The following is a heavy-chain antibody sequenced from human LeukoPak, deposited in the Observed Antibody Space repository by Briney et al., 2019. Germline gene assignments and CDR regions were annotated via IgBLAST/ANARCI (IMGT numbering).Heavy chain of an antibody. Sequence: SVKVSCKASGYTFTSYGISWVRQAPEQGLEWMGWISAYNGNTNYAQKLQGRVTMTTDTSTSTAYMELRSLRSDDTAVYYCARDRADYNYYYYGMDVWGQGTTVTVSS. J-gene: IGHJ6*02. CDR1: GYTFTSYG. V-gene: IGHV1-18*01. D-gene: IGHD3-16*01. CDR2: ISAYNGNT. CDR3: ARDRADYNYYYYGMDV.